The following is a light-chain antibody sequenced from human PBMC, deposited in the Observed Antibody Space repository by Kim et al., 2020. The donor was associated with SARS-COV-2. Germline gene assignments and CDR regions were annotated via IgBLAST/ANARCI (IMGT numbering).Light chain of an antibody. J-gene: IGKJ4*02. V-gene: IGKV1-39*01. CDR3: QQSYSTPRT. CDR2: AAS. CDR1: QSISSY. Sequence: ASVGDRVTIPCRASQSISSYLNWYQQKPGKAPKLLIDAASSLQSGVPSRFSGSGSGTDFTLTISSLQPEDFATYYCQQSYSTPRTFGGGTKVDIK.